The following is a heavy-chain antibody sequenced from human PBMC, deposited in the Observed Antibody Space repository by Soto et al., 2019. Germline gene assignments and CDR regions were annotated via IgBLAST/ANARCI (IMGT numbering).Heavy chain of an antibody. CDR3: ARGLQNLENYHCGMDV. J-gene: IGHJ6*02. D-gene: IGHD5-18*01. Sequence: QVQLVESGGGVVQPGRSLRLSCAASGFTLSSYGMHWVRQAPGKGLEWVAVIWFDGRNKYNGDSVKGRFTISRDNSKNTLYLQTNSLRVEDTAVYYCARGLQNLENYHCGMDVWGQGTTVTVSS. CDR2: IWFDGRNK. CDR1: GFTLSSYG. V-gene: IGHV3-33*01.